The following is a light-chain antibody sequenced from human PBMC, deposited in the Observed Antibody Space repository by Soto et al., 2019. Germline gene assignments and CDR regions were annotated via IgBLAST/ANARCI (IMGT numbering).Light chain of an antibody. CDR2: RDN. V-gene: IGLV1-44*01. CDR3: AAWDDSYNVLYV. J-gene: IGLJ1*01. CDR1: RSNIGSNT. Sequence: VLTQPPSVSGTPGQRVTVSRSGGRSNIGSNTVHWYQQLPGAAPKLLIYRDNQRPSGVPDRFAASKSGTSASLAISGLQSEDEGDYYCAAWDDSYNVLYVFGTGTKVTVL.